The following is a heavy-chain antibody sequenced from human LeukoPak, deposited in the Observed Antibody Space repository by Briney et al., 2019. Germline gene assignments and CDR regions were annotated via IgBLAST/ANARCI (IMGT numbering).Heavy chain of an antibody. Sequence: GESLRLSCAASGFTFSSYWMHWVRQAPGKGLVWVAHIHSDGITTAYADSVKGRFTISRDNTRNMLYLQMNSLRVEDTAVYFCATGPFSAFAIWGQGTTLIVSS. D-gene: IGHD1-14*01. V-gene: IGHV3-74*01. CDR1: GFTFSSYW. CDR3: ATGPFSAFAI. J-gene: IGHJ3*02. CDR2: IHSDGITT.